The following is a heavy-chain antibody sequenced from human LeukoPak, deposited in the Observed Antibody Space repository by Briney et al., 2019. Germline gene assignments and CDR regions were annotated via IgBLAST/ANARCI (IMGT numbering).Heavy chain of an antibody. Sequence: PSQTLSLTCTVSGGSISSGSYYWSWIRQPAGKGLEWIGRIYTSGSTNYSPSLKSRVTIPVDTSKNQFSLKLSSVTAADTAVYYCARDLGYYGSGNYYYYYGMDVWGQGTTVTVSS. CDR3: ARDLGYYGSGNYYYYYGMDV. CDR1: GGSISSGSYY. CDR2: IYTSGST. J-gene: IGHJ6*02. V-gene: IGHV4-61*02. D-gene: IGHD3-10*01.